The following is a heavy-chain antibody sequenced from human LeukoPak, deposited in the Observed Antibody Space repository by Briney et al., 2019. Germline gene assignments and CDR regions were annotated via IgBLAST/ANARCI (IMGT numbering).Heavy chain of an antibody. Sequence: PSETLSLTCTVSGASISSYYYNWIRQTAGRGLEWIGRLYISGSTDYNPSLKSRVTISVDTSNNQFSLNLNSVTAADTAVYFCARGFSLTNGDWFDPWGQGTLVTVSS. D-gene: IGHD2-8*01. V-gene: IGHV4-4*07. J-gene: IGHJ5*02. CDR3: ARGFSLTNGDWFDP. CDR1: GASISSYY. CDR2: LYISGST.